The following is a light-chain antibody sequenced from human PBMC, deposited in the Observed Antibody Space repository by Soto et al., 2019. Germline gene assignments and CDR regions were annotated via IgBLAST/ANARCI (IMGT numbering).Light chain of an antibody. J-gene: IGLJ1*01. CDR3: CSYTSSTNYV. CDR1: SSDISIYNY. CDR2: EVS. V-gene: IGLV2-14*01. Sequence: QSVLTQPASVPGSPGQSITISCTGTSSDISIYNYVSWYQQHPGKAPKLIIYEVSNRPSGISNRFSGAKSGNTASLTISGLQVEDEADYYCCSYTSSTNYVFGAGTKVTVL.